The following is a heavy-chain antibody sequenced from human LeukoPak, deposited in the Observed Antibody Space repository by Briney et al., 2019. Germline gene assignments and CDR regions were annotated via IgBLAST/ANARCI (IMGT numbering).Heavy chain of an antibody. CDR2: IYYSGST. CDR3: ATDYYYDSSGYLN. Sequence: SETLSLTCTVSGGSISSYYWSWIRQPPGKGLEWIGYIYYSGSTAYNPSLKSRVTISVDTSKNQFSLKLSSVTAADTAVYYCATDYYYDSSGYLNWGQGTLVTVSS. CDR1: GGSISSYY. V-gene: IGHV4-59*08. J-gene: IGHJ4*02. D-gene: IGHD3-22*01.